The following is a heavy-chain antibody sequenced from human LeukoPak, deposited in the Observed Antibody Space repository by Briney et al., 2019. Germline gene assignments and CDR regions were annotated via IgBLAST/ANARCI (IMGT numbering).Heavy chain of an antibody. V-gene: IGHV3-48*02. Sequence: PGGSLRLSCAASGFTFSSYSMNWVRQAPGKGLEWVSYISSSSNTIYYADSVKGRFTISRGNAKNSLYLQMNSLRDEDTGVYYCAREAVNDYGDYVFWFDPWGQGTLVTVSS. D-gene: IGHD4-17*01. CDR3: AREAVNDYGDYVFWFDP. CDR1: GFTFSSYS. CDR2: ISSSSNTI. J-gene: IGHJ5*02.